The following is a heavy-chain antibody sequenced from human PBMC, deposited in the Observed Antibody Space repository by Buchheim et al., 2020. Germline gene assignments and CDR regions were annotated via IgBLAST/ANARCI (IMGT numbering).Heavy chain of an antibody. CDR3: ARDSVQYYYYGMDV. CDR1: GFTFSSYA. D-gene: IGHD1-1*01. V-gene: IGHV3-30-3*01. CDR2: ISYDGSNK. Sequence: QVQLVESGGGVVQPGRSLRLSCAASGFTFSSYAMHWVRQAPGKGLEWVAVISYDGSNKYYADSVKGRFTISRDNYKNTLYLQMNSLRAEDTAVYYCARDSVQYYYYGMDVWGQGTT. J-gene: IGHJ6*02.